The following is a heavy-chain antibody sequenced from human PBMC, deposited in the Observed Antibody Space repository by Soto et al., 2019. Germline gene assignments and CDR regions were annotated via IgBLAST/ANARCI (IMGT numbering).Heavy chain of an antibody. J-gene: IGHJ5*02. V-gene: IGHV3-11*01. CDR2: IANSGGKK. Sequence: QVQLVESAGGLVKHGGSLRLSCAASGFSFSDYYMTWIRQTPGKGLEWVSYIANSGGKKDYADSVKGRFTISRDNAKNLLYLQMNSLRAEDTAVYYCARAAGWFDPWGQGTLVTVSS. CDR1: GFSFSDYY. CDR3: ARAAGWFDP.